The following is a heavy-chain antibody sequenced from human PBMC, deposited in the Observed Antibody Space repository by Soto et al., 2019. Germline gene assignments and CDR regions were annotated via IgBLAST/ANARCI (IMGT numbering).Heavy chain of an antibody. J-gene: IGHJ6*02. CDR1: GYSFTSYW. Sequence: PGESLKISCKGSGYSFTSYWISWVRQMPGKGLEWMGRIDPSASYTNYSPSFQGHVTISADKSISTAYLQWSSLKASDTAMYYCATDAGYCSSTSCPPQYGMDVWGQGTTVTASS. CDR3: ATDAGYCSSTSCPPQYGMDV. D-gene: IGHD2-2*01. V-gene: IGHV5-10-1*01. CDR2: IDPSASYT.